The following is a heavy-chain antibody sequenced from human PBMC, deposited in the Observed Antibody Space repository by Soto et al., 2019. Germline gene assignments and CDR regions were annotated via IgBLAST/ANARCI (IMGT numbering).Heavy chain of an antibody. CDR2: FDPEDGET. CDR1: GYTLTELS. Sequence: SAKVCFKVSGYTLTELSMHWVRQAPGKGLEWMGGFDPEDGETIYAQKFQGRVTMTEDTSTDTAYMELSSLRSEDTAVYYCATADGSYYYYYGMDVWGQGTTVTAP. V-gene: IGHV1-24*01. J-gene: IGHJ6*02. CDR3: ATADGSYYYYYGMDV. D-gene: IGHD1-26*01.